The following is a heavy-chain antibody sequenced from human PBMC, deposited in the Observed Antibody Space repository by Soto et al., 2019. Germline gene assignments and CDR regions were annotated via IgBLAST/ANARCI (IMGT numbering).Heavy chain of an antibody. CDR2: IIPIFGSA. Sequence: QVLLVQSGAEVKKPGSSVKVSCKASGGTFNFYAISWVRQAPGQGLEWMGGIIPIFGSANYTQKFQGRLTITADESTSTAYMELSSLRSEDTAVYYCAKEGPYDYVWGTIRKFDYWGQGTLVTVSS. D-gene: IGHD3-16*01. V-gene: IGHV1-69*01. J-gene: IGHJ4*02. CDR1: GGTFNFYA. CDR3: AKEGPYDYVWGTIRKFDY.